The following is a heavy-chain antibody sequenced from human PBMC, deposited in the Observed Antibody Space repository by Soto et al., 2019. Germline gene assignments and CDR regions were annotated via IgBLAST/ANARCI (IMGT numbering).Heavy chain of an antibody. CDR3: AISQDRGGRTTFIY. J-gene: IGHJ4*02. D-gene: IGHD3-16*01. V-gene: IGHV3-9*01. Sequence: LRLSCAVSGFTFDDNAMHWVRQAPEKGLEWVSGINWKSDIGYADSVKGCFTISRDNAENSLYLQMNSLRAEDTALYYCAISQDRGGRTTFIYWGQGTQVTVSS. CDR1: GFTFDDNA. CDR2: INWKSDI.